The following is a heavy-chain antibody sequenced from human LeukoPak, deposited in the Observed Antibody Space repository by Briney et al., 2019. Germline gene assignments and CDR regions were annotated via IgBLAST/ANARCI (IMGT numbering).Heavy chain of an antibody. V-gene: IGHV4-34*01. CDR2: INHSGST. CDR1: GGSFSGYY. D-gene: IGHD2-2*02. CDR3: ARALGYCSSTSCYTSYYYGMDV. J-gene: IGHJ6*02. Sequence: SETLSLTCAVYGGSFSGYYWSWNRQPPGKGLEWIGEINHSGSTNYNPSLKSRVTISVDTSKNQFSLKLSSVTAADTAVYYCARALGYCSSTSCYTSYYYGMDVWGQGTTVTVSS.